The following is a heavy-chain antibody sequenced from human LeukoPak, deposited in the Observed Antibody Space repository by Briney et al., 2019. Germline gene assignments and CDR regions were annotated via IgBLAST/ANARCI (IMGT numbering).Heavy chain of an antibody. CDR2: ISYDGSNE. D-gene: IGHD4-23*01. V-gene: IGHV3-30-3*01. CDR1: GFTFSSYA. J-gene: IGHJ4*02. Sequence: HAGGSLRLSCAASGFTFSSYAMHWVRQAPGKGLEWVAVISYDGSNEYYADSVKGRFTISRDNSKNTLYLQMNSLRAEDTAVYYCARVGLKVGNSGTLFDYWGQGTLVTVSS. CDR3: ARVGLKVGNSGTLFDY.